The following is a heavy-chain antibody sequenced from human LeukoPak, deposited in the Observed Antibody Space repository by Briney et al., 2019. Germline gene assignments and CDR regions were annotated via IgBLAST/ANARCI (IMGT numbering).Heavy chain of an antibody. Sequence: GGSLRLSCAASGFTFSNYWMHWVRQAPGKGLEWVSSISSSSSYIYYADSVKGRFTISRDNAKNSLYLQMNSLRAEDTAVYYCARGGTYYDVLTGYAGAFDIWGQGTMVTVSS. CDR2: ISSSSSYI. D-gene: IGHD3-9*01. J-gene: IGHJ3*02. V-gene: IGHV3-21*01. CDR3: ARGGTYYDVLTGYAGAFDI. CDR1: GFTFSNYW.